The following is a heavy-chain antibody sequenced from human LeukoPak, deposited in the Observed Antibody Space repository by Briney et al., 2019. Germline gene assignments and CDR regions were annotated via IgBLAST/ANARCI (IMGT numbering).Heavy chain of an antibody. CDR1: GGSISSYY. J-gene: IGHJ5*02. V-gene: IGHV4-59*01. CDR3: ARDDYYGSGSSWFDP. CDR2: IYYSGST. D-gene: IGHD3-10*01. Sequence: SETLSLTCTVSGGSISSYYWSWIRQPPGKGLEWIGYIYYSGSTNYNPSLKSRVTISVDTSKNQFSLKLSSVTAADTAVYYCARDDYYGSGSSWFDPWGQGTLVTVSS.